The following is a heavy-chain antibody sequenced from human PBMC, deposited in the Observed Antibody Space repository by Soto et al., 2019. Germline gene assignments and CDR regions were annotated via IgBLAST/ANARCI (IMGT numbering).Heavy chain of an antibody. J-gene: IGHJ4*02. CDR2: IYYSGST. CDR1: GGSISSYY. V-gene: IGHV4-59*08. CDR3: ARLRPPYYFDY. Sequence: QVQLQESGPGLVKPSETLSLTCTVSGGSISSYYWSWIRQPPGKGLEWIGYIYYSGSTNYNPSLKSRVTISVDTSKNQFSLKLSSVTAADTAVYYCARLRPPYYFDYWDQGTLVTVSS.